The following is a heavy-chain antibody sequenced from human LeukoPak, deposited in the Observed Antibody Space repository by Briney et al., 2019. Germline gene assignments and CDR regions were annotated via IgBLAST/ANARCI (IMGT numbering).Heavy chain of an antibody. CDR3: ARAYNDFWSGYPNYGMDV. CDR2: VSISSSTI. D-gene: IGHD3-3*01. V-gene: IGHV3-48*02. J-gene: IGHJ6*02. Sequence: QTGGSLRLSCAASGFTFSLYSMNWVRQAPGKGLEWVSYVSISSSTIYYADSVKGRFTISRDNAKNLLYLQMNSLRDDDTALYYCARAYNDFWSGYPNYGMDVWGQGTTVTVSS. CDR1: GFTFSLYS.